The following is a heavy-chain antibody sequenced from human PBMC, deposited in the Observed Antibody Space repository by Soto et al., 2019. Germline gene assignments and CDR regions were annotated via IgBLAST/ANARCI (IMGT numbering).Heavy chain of an antibody. Sequence: QVQLVQSGAEVKKPGSSVKVSCKASGGTFSSYAISWVRQAPGQGLEWMGGIIPIFGTANYAQKFQGRVTITADESTSTAYMELSSLRSEDTAVYCCARDGQDSSGYYYYYYGMDVWGQGTTVTVSS. J-gene: IGHJ6*02. CDR2: IIPIFGTA. D-gene: IGHD3-22*01. V-gene: IGHV1-69*01. CDR3: ARDGQDSSGYYYYYYGMDV. CDR1: GGTFSSYA.